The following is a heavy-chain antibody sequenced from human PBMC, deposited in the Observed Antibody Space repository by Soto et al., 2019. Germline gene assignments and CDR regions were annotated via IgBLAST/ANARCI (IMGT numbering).Heavy chain of an antibody. CDR1: GGTFSSYA. Sequence: QVQLVQSGAEVKKPGSSVKVSCKASGGTFSSYAISWVRQAPGQGLEWMGGIIPIFGTANYAQKFQGRVTITADESTSTAYMELSSLRSEDTAVYYCARPRRGGYYYYYYGMDVWGQGTTVTVSS. D-gene: IGHD1-26*01. J-gene: IGHJ6*02. CDR2: IIPIFGTA. V-gene: IGHV1-69*01. CDR3: ARPRRGGYYYYYYGMDV.